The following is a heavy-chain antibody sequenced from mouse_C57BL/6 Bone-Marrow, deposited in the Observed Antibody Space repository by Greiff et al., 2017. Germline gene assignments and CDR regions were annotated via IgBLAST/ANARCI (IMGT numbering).Heavy chain of an antibody. Sequence: QVQLQQPGAELVKPGASVKLSCKVSGYTFTSYWMHWVKQRPGQGLEWIGMIHPNSGSTNYNEKFKSKATLTVDKSSSTAYMQLSSLTSEDSAVYYCARDDYNAMDYWGQGTSVTVSS. J-gene: IGHJ4*01. CDR1: GYTFTSYW. CDR2: IHPNSGST. V-gene: IGHV1-64*01. CDR3: ARDDYNAMDY.